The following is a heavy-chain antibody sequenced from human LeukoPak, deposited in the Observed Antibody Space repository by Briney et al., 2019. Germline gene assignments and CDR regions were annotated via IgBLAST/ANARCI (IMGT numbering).Heavy chain of an antibody. CDR3: ARDLSPMVWASSMGY. V-gene: IGHV3-30*03. J-gene: IGHJ4*02. CDR2: ITYDGYYK. Sequence: GRSLRPSWAVSGFFFTSYGIHWVRLAPNNGLGLVALITYDGYYKYYSDSVKGRSTISSDTSKTTLYLQMNSLRAEDTAVYYCARDLSPMVWASSMGYWGQGTLVTVSS. D-gene: IGHD3-10*01. CDR1: GFFFTSYG.